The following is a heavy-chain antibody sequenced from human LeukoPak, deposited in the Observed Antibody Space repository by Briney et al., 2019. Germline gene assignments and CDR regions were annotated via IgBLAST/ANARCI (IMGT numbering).Heavy chain of an antibody. CDR3: ARDPYGPSRYFDY. CDR2: IYYSGST. Sequence: PSETLYLTCTVSGGSISRYYWSWIRQPPGKGLEWIGYIYYSGSTNYNPSLKSRVTISVDTSKNQFSLKLSSVTAADTAVYYCARDPYGPSRYFDYWGQGTLVTVSS. D-gene: IGHD2-21*01. J-gene: IGHJ4*02. V-gene: IGHV4-59*01. CDR1: GGSISRYY.